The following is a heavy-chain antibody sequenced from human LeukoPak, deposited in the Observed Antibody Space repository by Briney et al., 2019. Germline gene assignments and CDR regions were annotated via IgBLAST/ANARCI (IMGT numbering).Heavy chain of an antibody. Sequence: PSETLSLTCAVPGGSISSSNWWSWVRQPPGKGLEWIGEMYLSGTTHSNPSVKSRVTISIDKSKNQFFLNLSSVTAADTAVYYCAGLVGRYSSGLYYYYFDYWGQGTLVTVSS. D-gene: IGHD3-22*01. CDR1: GGSISSSNW. CDR3: AGLVGRYSSGLYYYYFDY. J-gene: IGHJ4*02. V-gene: IGHV4-4*02. CDR2: MYLSGTT.